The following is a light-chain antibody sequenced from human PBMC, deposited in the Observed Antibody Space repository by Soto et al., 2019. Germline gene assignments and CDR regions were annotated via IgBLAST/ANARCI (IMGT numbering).Light chain of an antibody. J-gene: IGKJ2*02. CDR1: QRITTF. Sequence: DIQMTQSPSSLSASVGDKVTITCRASQRITTFLNWYRQKPGKPPGLLIYAASSLQSGFTPRFSVIGSGRDFTLTISGLQPEYFATYYCQRTYIFPCTFGQGTKLEIK. CDR2: AAS. CDR3: QRTYIFPCT. V-gene: IGKV1-39*01.